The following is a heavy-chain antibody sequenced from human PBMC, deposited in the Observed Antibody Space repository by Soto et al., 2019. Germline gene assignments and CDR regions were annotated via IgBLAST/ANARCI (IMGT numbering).Heavy chain of an antibody. J-gene: IGHJ6*02. CDR1: CRSVRRGRYY. CDR2: VYYSGST. Sequence: PWETLSLTCTVSCRSVRRGRYYWGGILQPPGKGLEWIGYVYYSGSTNYNPSLKSRATISIDTFKDQFSLKLTSVTAADTAVYYCVSDPGLEPKEPDGMEGWGQGTAVTVSS. CDR3: VSDPGLEPKEPDGMEG. V-gene: IGHV4-61*01.